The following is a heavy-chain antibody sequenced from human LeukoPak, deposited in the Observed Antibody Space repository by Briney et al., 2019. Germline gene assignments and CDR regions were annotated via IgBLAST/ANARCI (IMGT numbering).Heavy chain of an antibody. CDR1: GFTFSSYA. CDR3: ATVLSGGVYFDY. V-gene: IGHV3-23*01. J-gene: IGHJ4*02. Sequence: QSGGSLRLSCAASGFTFSSYAMSWVRQAPGKGLEWVSAISGSGGSTYYADSVKGRFTISRDNSKNTLNLQMNSLRAEDTAVYYCATVLSGGVYFDYWGQGTLVTVSS. CDR2: ISGSGGST. D-gene: IGHD3-16*01.